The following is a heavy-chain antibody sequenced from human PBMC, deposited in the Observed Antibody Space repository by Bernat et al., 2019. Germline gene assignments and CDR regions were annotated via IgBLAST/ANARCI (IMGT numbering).Heavy chain of an antibody. CDR2: ISYDGSNK. Sequence: VGGGGCGGGGVRPGRSLRLSCAASGFTFSSYAMHWVRQAPGKGLEWVAVISYDGSNKYYADSVKGRFTISRDNSKNTLYLQMNSLRAEDTAVYYCEGTKWLDKYYFDYWGQGTLVTVSS. V-gene: IGHV3-30*01. CDR1: GFTFSSYA. J-gene: IGHJ4*02. CDR3: EGTKWLDKYYFDY. D-gene: IGHD6-19*01.